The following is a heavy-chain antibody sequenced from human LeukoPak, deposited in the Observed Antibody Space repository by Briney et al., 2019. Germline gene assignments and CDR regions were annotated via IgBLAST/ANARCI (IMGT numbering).Heavy chain of an antibody. CDR2: IWYDGSNK. CDR3: ARSERSSWYYFDY. J-gene: IGHJ4*02. CDR1: GFTFSNYD. D-gene: IGHD6-13*01. Sequence: PGGSLRLSCAVSGFTFSNYDMHWVRQAPGKGLEWVAVIWYDGSNKYYADSVKGRFTISRDNAKNSLYLQVNSLRAEDTAVYYCARSERSSWYYFDYWGQGTLVTVSS. V-gene: IGHV3-33*01.